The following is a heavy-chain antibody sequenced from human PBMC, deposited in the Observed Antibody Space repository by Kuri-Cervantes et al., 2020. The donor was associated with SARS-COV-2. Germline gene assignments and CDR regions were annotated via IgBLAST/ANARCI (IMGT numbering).Heavy chain of an antibody. V-gene: IGHV4-38-2*02. J-gene: IGHJ2*01. D-gene: IGHD2-2*01. Sequence: SETLSLTCTVSGYSISSGYYWGCIRRPPGKGVGGIGSSYHSGSTYYNPSLKSRVTISVDTSKHQFSLKLSSVTAADTAVYYCARVRYCSSTSCRLGWYFDLWGRGTLVTVSS. CDR1: GYSISSGYY. CDR2: SYHSGST. CDR3: ARVRYCSSTSCRLGWYFDL.